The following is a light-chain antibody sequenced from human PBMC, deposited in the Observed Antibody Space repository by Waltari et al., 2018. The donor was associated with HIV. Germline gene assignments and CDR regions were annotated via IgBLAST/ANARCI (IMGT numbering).Light chain of an antibody. J-gene: IGKJ1*01. V-gene: IGKV3-20*01. CDR2: GAS. CDR3: QQYIGSPRT. Sequence: EIALTQSPGTLSLSPGERATLSCRASQTISSTYLAWYQQKPGQPPRLLIYGASSRATGIPDRFSGSGSGTDFTLTISSLEPEDCAVYYCQQYIGSPRTFGQGTKVELK. CDR1: QTISSTY.